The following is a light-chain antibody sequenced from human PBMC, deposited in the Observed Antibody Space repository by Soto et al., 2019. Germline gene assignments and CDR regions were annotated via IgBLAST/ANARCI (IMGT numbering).Light chain of an antibody. CDR1: SSNIGSNY. CDR3: AAWDDSLSGYV. V-gene: IGLV1-47*01. Sequence: QSALTQPPSTSGTPGQRVTISCSGSSSNIGSNYVYWYQHLPGTAPKLLIYRNNQRPSGVPDRFSGSKSGTSASLAISGLRSEDEADYYCAAWDDSLSGYV. CDR2: RNN. J-gene: IGLJ1*01.